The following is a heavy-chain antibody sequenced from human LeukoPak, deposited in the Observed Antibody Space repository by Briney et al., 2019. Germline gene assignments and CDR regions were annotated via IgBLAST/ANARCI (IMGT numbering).Heavy chain of an antibody. CDR1: GFTFRSRW. Sequence: TGGSLRLSRTASGFTFRSRWMSWVRQAPGMGLEWVANIKQDGSVKYYVDSVKGRFTISRDNSKNTLYLQMNSLRAEDTAVYYCARDAFNGGDSSGYYDYWGQGTLVTVSS. D-gene: IGHD3-22*01. J-gene: IGHJ4*02. CDR2: IKQDGSVK. CDR3: ARDAFNGGDSSGYYDY. V-gene: IGHV3-7*01.